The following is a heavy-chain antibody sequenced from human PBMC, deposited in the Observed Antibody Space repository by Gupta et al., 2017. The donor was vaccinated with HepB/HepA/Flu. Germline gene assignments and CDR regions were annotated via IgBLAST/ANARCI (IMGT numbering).Heavy chain of an antibody. D-gene: IGHD2-2*01. CDR2: INHSGTT. J-gene: IGHJ4*02. CDR3: TRVFGVPASVRVFDY. CDR1: GGSLRGYY. V-gene: IGHV4-34*01. Sequence: YGGSLRGYYWSWIRQSPGKGLEWIGEINHSGTTNYNPSLKSRVTISVDTSKNQLLLTMNSVTAADAAMYHCTRVFGVPASVRVFDYWGQGTLVTVSS.